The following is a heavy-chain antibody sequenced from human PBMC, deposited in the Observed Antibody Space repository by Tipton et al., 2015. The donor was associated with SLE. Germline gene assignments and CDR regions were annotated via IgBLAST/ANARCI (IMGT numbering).Heavy chain of an antibody. CDR3: ARHVEGGFDP. J-gene: IGHJ5*02. CDR1: GGLIINEY. V-gene: IGHV4-59*08. Sequence: TLSLTCTVSGGLIINEYWSWLRHIPGKGLEWMGYIDDSGTTNYNPSLMGRLTMSVDTPRNQFSLNLRSVTAADTAVYHCARHVEGGFDPWGQGTLVTVSS. CDR2: IDDSGTT.